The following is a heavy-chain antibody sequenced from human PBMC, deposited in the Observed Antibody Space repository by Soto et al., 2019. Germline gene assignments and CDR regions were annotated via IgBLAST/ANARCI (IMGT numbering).Heavy chain of an antibody. CDR2: IDPSDSYT. J-gene: IGHJ6*02. D-gene: IGHD4-17*01. CDR3: ARDEIYGAVPGYYYSGMDV. V-gene: IGHV5-10-1*01. Sequence: AASLKISCKGSGYSFTSYWISWVRQMPGKGLEWMGRIDPSDSYTNYSPSFQGHVTISADKSISTAYLQWSSLKASDTAMYYRARDEIYGAVPGYYYSGMDVWGQGTTLTVPS. CDR1: GYSFTSYW.